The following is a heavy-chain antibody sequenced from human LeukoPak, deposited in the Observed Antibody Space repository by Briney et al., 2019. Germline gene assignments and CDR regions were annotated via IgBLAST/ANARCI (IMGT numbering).Heavy chain of an antibody. J-gene: IGHJ4*02. D-gene: IGHD2/OR15-2a*01. CDR1: GGSFSGYY. Sequence: SEALSLTCAVYGGSFSGYYWSWIRQPPGKGLEWIGEINHSGSTNYNPSLKSRVTISVDTSKNQFSLKLSSVTAADTAVYYCARGNFRLRGTCYDYWGQGTLVTVSS. V-gene: IGHV4-34*01. CDR3: ARGNFRLRGTCYDY. CDR2: INHSGST.